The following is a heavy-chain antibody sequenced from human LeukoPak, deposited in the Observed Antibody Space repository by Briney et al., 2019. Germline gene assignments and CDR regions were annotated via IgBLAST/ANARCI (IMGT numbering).Heavy chain of an antibody. CDR1: GFTFSSYW. CDR2: IKQDGSEK. V-gene: IGHV3-7*01. Sequence: GGSLRLSCAASGFTFSSYWMSWVRQAPGKGLEWVANIKQDGSEKYYVDSVKGRFTISRDNAKNSLYLQMNSLRAEDTAVYYCAREDIAVVPAAIDAFDIWGQGTMVTVSS. CDR3: AREDIAVVPAAIDAFDI. J-gene: IGHJ3*02. D-gene: IGHD2-2*01.